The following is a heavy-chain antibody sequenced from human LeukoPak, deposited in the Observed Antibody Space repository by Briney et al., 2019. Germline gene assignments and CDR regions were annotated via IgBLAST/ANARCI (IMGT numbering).Heavy chain of an antibody. V-gene: IGHV3-30*02. D-gene: IGHD4-11*01. CDR3: AKAGSSNYVN. CDR1: GFTFSSYG. J-gene: IGHJ4*02. CDR2: IWYDGSNK. Sequence: GGSLRLSCAASGFTFSSYGMHWIRQAPGKGLEWVAFIWYDGSNKYYVDSVKGRFTISRDNSKNTLYLQMNSLRAEDTAVYHCAKAGSSNYVNWGQGTLVTVSS.